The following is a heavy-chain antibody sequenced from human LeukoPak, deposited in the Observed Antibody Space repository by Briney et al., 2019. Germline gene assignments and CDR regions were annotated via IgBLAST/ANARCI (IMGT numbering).Heavy chain of an antibody. D-gene: IGHD3-3*01. V-gene: IGHV3-21*01. CDR1: GFTFSSYS. CDR2: ISSSSTYI. Sequence: GGSLRLSCAASGFTFSSYSMNWVRQAPGKGLEWVSSISSSSTYIYYVDSVKGRFTISRDNAKNSLYLQMNSLRAGDTAVYYCARGDFWSGYPLYYFDYWGQGTLVTVSS. CDR3: ARGDFWSGYPLYYFDY. J-gene: IGHJ4*02.